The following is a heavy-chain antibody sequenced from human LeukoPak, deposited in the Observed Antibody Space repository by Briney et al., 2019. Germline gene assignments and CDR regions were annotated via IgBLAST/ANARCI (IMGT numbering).Heavy chain of an antibody. D-gene: IGHD3-10*01. CDR1: GFTFSSYE. J-gene: IGHJ3*02. CDR2: ISSSGSTI. CDR3: VRLWFGAFDI. Sequence: GGSLRLSCAASGFTFSSYEMNWVRQAPGKGLEWVSYISSSGSTIYYADSVKGRFTISRDNAKNSLYLQMNSLRAEDTAVYYCVRLWFGAFDIWGQGTMDTVSS. V-gene: IGHV3-48*03.